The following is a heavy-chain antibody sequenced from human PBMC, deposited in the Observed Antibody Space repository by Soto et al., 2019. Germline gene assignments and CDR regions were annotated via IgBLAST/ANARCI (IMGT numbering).Heavy chain of an antibody. Sequence: SETLSLTCTVSGGSIRDYYWGWIRQSPGKGLEWIGYIYYTGTTKYNPSLKSRVTISVDSSKDQVSLKLTSVTPADTAVYYCARHPTIARFENGLDVWGQGTMVTVSS. J-gene: IGHJ6*02. CDR3: ARHPTIARFENGLDV. V-gene: IGHV4-59*08. CDR1: GGSIRDYY. CDR2: IYYTGTT. D-gene: IGHD6-13*01.